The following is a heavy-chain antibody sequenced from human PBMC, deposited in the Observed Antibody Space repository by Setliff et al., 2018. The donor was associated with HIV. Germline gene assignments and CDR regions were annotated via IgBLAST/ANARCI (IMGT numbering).Heavy chain of an antibody. J-gene: IGHJ4*02. Sequence: SETLSLTCTVSGGTVNSGGYYWSWIRQHPGKGLEWIGFIYHRGNTHYNSSLKSRLTISVDTSKNQFSLKLNSVTAADTAVYFCARVALAGMSARPFYFDYWGQGALVTSPQ. V-gene: IGHV4-31*03. CDR3: ARVALAGMSARPFYFDY. CDR2: IYHRGNT. CDR1: GGTVNSGGYY. D-gene: IGHD6-6*01.